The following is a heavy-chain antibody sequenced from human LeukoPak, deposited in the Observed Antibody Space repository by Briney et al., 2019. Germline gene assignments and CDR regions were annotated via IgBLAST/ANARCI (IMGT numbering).Heavy chain of an antibody. Sequence: ASVKVSCKASGYTFSGYYMHWVRQAPGQGLEWMGWINPNSGGTNYAQKFQGRVTMTRDTSISTAYKELSRLRSDDTAVYYCARGSIPAAIGDNWFDPWGQGTLVTVSS. D-gene: IGHD2-2*02. V-gene: IGHV1-2*02. CDR1: GYTFSGYY. J-gene: IGHJ5*02. CDR2: INPNSGGT. CDR3: ARGSIPAAIGDNWFDP.